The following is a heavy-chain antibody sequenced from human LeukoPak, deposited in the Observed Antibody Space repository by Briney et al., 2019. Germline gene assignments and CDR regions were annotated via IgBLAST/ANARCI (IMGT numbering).Heavy chain of an antibody. D-gene: IGHD3-22*01. J-gene: IGHJ4*02. CDR2: IDWNGGST. V-gene: IGHV3-20*04. CDR3: AKDIYYDRSGYLY. CDR1: GFTFDDYG. Sequence: AGGSLTLSCAVSGFTFDDYGMRWVRGAPGKGLVWVSGIDWNGGSTGYADSVKGRYHISRDNAKNTLYLQMNSLRAEDTALYYCAKDIYYDRSGYLYGDQGTRVTVTA.